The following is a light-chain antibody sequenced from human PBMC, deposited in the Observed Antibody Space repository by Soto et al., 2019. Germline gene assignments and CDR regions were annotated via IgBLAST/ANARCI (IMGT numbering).Light chain of an antibody. CDR3: QQYNKWPPWT. Sequence: EIVMTQXPDXLSVSPGERATLSCRASQSVSTNLAWYQQKPGQAPRLLMYGASTRATGIPPRFSGSGSGTEFTLTTNSLQSEDFAVYECQQYNKWPPWTFGQGTNAAIK. V-gene: IGKV3-15*01. CDR1: QSVSTN. CDR2: GAS. J-gene: IGKJ1*01.